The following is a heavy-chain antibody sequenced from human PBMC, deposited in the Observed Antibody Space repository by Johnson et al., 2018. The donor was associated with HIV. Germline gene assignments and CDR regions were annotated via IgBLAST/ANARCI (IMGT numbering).Heavy chain of an antibody. V-gene: IGHV3-74*02. CDR3: AAGWWPGFFDF. CDR2: IHPDGITT. CDR1: GFTFRSYW. J-gene: IGHJ3*01. Sequence: VQLVESGGGVVQPGRSLRLSCEASGFTFRSYWMHWVRQAPGKGLVWVSRIHPDGITTSYADSVKGRFTISRDNSKNSLYLQMNSLRAEDTAVYYCAAGWWPGFFDFWGQGTTVTVSS. D-gene: IGHD2-15*01.